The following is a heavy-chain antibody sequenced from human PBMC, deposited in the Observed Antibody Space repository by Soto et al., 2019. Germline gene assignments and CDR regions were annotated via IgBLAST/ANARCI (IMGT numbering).Heavy chain of an antibody. J-gene: IGHJ1*01. CDR3: AGGVVMSRGPVYPREPEFPH. CDR2: MNPNSGNT. Sequence: ASVKVSCKASGYTFTSYDINWVRQATGQGLEWMGWMNPNSGNTGYAQKFQGRVTMTRNTSISTAYMELSSLRSEDTAVYYCAGGVVMSRGPVYPREPEFPHWGQGTLVTVSS. CDR1: GYTFTSYD. D-gene: IGHD3-22*01. V-gene: IGHV1-8*01.